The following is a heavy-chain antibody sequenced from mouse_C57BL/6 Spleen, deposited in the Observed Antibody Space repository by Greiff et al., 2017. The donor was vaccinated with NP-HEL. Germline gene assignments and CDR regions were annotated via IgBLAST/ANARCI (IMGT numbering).Heavy chain of an antibody. CDR1: GFNIKDYY. Sequence: EVQLQQSGAELVKPGASVKLSCTASGFNIKDYYMHWVKQRTEQGLEWIGRIDPEDGETKYAPKFQGKATITADTSSNTAYLQLSSLTSEDTAVYYCGFYWVVAAHYYAMDYWGQGTSVTVSS. D-gene: IGHD1-1*01. J-gene: IGHJ4*01. CDR3: GFYWVVAAHYYAMDY. CDR2: IDPEDGET. V-gene: IGHV14-2*01.